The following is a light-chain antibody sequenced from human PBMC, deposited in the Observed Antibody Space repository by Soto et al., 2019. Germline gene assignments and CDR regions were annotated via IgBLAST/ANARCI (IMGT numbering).Light chain of an antibody. V-gene: IGLV1-40*01. CDR2: GNS. CDR1: SSNIGAGYD. CDR3: QSYDSSLSGWV. J-gene: IGLJ2*01. Sequence: QSVLTQPPSVSGAPGQRVTISCTGSSSNIGAGYDVHWYQQLPGTAPKLLIYGNSNRPSGVPDRFSGSKSGTSASLAITGLQGGDEAYYYWQSYDSSLSGWVFGGGTKLTVL.